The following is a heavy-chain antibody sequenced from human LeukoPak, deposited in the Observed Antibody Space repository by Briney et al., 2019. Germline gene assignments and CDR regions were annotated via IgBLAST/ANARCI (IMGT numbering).Heavy chain of an antibody. D-gene: IGHD6-25*01. J-gene: IGHJ4*02. CDR1: GASISDSF. V-gene: IGHV4-59*01. CDR2: VSPTGDT. Sequence: PSETLSLTCSVSGASISDSFWSWVRQPPGKRLGWIGFVSPTGDTQYNPSLESRVSISAYTSTNQFSLSLRSVTSADTAMYYCVREVQHSGYFENWGQGSLVTVSS. CDR3: VREVQHSGYFEN.